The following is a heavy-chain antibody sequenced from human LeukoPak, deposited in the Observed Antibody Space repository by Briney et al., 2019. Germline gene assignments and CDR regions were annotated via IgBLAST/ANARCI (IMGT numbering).Heavy chain of an antibody. J-gene: IGHJ4*02. V-gene: IGHV3-74*01. CDR3: VRDSGGPDY. D-gene: IGHD2-15*01. CDR1: GFTFSNHW. Sequence: GGSLRLSCAASGFTFSNHWMHWVRQAPGKGLVWVSDISNDGSSSSYADSVKGRFTISRDNAKNTLYLQMSSLRVEDTAMYYCVRDSGGPDYWGQGTLVTVPS. CDR2: ISNDGSSS.